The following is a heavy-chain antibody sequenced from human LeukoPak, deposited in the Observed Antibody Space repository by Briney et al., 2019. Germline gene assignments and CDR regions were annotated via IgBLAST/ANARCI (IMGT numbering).Heavy chain of an antibody. D-gene: IGHD3-16*01. CDR1: GGSISSYY. CDR3: ARKQAANTYNHLDY. CDR2: MYHSGST. Sequence: SETLSLTCTVSGGSISSYYWGWIRQPPGKGLEWIGSMYHSGSTYYNPSLKSRVTISVDTSKNQFSLKLSSVIAADTAVYYCARKQAANTYNHLDYWGQGTLVTVSS. J-gene: IGHJ4*02. V-gene: IGHV4-38-2*02.